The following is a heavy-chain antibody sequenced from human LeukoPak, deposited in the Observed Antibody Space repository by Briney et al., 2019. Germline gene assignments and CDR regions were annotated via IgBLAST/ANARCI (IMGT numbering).Heavy chain of an antibody. CDR2: IYYSGST. J-gene: IGHJ4*02. CDR1: GGSISNYY. CDR3: ARDVLAAPGTFDY. V-gene: IGHV4-59*12. D-gene: IGHD6-13*01. Sequence: SETLSLTCTVSGGSISNYYWTWIRQPPGKGLEWIGYIYYSGSTNYNPSLKSRVTISVDTSKNQFSLKLSSVTAADTAVYYCARDVLAAPGTFDYWGQGTLVTVSS.